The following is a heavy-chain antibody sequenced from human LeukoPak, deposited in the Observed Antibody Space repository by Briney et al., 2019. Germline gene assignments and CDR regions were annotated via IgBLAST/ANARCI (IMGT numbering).Heavy chain of an antibody. Sequence: SETLSLTCSVSGSSISNYYWSWIRQSPGKGLEWIGNIYYTGNTKYSPSLKGRITTSVDTSKNQFSLKVTSVTAADTAIYYCAREVAYYGSGTYYTGWFDLWGQGTLVTVSS. J-gene: IGHJ5*02. CDR3: AREVAYYGSGTYYTGWFDL. CDR1: GSSISNYY. CDR2: IYYTGNT. V-gene: IGHV4-59*01. D-gene: IGHD3-10*01.